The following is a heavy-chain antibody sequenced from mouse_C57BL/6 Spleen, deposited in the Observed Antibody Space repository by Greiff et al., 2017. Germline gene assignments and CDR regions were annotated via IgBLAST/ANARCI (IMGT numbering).Heavy chain of an antibody. D-gene: IGHD3-1*01. CDR3: ARGTHYAMDY. V-gene: IGHV1-18*01. CDR1: GYTFTDYN. CDR2: INPNNGGT. Sequence: VQLQQSGPELVKPGASVKIPCKASGYTFTDYNMDWVKQSHGKSLEWIGDINPNNGGTIYNQKFKGKATLTVDKSSSTAYMELRSLTSEDTAVYYCARGTHYAMDYWGQGTSVTVSS. J-gene: IGHJ4*01.